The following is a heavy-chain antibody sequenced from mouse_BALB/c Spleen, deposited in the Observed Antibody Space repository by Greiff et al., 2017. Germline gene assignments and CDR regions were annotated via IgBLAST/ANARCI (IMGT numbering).Heavy chain of an antibody. Sequence: EVQGVESGGGLVQPGGSRKLSCAASGFTFSSFGMHWVRQAPEKGLEWVAYISSGSSTIYYADTVTGRFTISRDNPKNTLFLQMTSLRSEDTAMYYCASSGTQYYFDYWGQGTTLTVSS. V-gene: IGHV5-17*02. J-gene: IGHJ2*01. CDR2: ISSGSSTI. CDR1: GFTFSSFG. D-gene: IGHD4-1*01. CDR3: ASSGTQYYFDY.